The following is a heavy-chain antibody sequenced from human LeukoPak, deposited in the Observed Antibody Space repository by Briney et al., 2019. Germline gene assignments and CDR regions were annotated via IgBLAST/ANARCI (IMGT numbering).Heavy chain of an antibody. CDR2: LHYSGST. CDR3: ARGGAARLHFQN. D-gene: IGHD6-6*01. Sequence: PSETLSLTCTVSGGSISSSYYYWGWIRQPPGKGLEWIGSLHYSGSTHYNPSLKSRITISGDTSKSQFSLNLNSVTAADTAVYYCARGGAARLHFQNWGQGTLVTVSS. CDR1: GGSISSSYYY. J-gene: IGHJ1*01. V-gene: IGHV4-39*07.